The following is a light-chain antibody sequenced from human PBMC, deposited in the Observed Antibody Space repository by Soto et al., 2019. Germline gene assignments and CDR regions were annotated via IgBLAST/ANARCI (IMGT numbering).Light chain of an antibody. V-gene: IGKV1-5*01. J-gene: IGKJ1*01. CDR3: QQYYSYPGT. CDR2: DAS. Sequence: DLQMTHSPSTLSASVGDRVTITCRASQSISNWLAWYQQKPGKAPKLLIYDASSLESGVPSGFSGSGSGTEFTLTISSLQPDDFATYYCQQYYSYPGTFGQGTKV. CDR1: QSISNW.